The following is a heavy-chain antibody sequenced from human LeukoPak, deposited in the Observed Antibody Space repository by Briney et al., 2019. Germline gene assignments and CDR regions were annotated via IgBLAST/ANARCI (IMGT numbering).Heavy chain of an antibody. Sequence: GGSLRLSCAASGFTFSSHSMNWVRQAPGKGLEWVSYIRSGGTTIYYADSVKGRFTISRDSAKNSLYLQMNSLRAEDTAVYFCARIPAWLGAFGYFDVWGRGTLVTVSS. CDR2: IRSGGTTI. CDR3: ARIPAWLGAFGYFDV. D-gene: IGHD3-10*01. J-gene: IGHJ2*01. V-gene: IGHV3-48*04. CDR1: GFTFSSHS.